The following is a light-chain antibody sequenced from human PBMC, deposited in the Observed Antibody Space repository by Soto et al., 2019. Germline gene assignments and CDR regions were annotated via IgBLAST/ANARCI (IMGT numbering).Light chain of an antibody. V-gene: IGKV3-20*01. CDR1: ESIYINS. Sequence: EIVLTQSPGTLSLSPGESATLSCKASESIYINSFAWYYQKPGQPPRLLISGASTRATGIPDPFSGSGSGTDFVLSIDRLEVEDSGIYYCQQYGASPFTVGPRTRVDI. CDR2: GAS. CDR3: QQYGASPFT. J-gene: IGKJ3*01.